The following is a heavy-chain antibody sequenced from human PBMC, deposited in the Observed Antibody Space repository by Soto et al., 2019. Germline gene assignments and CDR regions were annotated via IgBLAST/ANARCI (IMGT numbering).Heavy chain of an antibody. V-gene: IGHV1-69*06. Sequence: SVKVSCKASGGTFSSYAISWVRQAPGQGLEWMGGIIPIFGTANYAQKFQGRVTITADKSTSTAYMELSSLRSEDTAVYYCARGGAYYDFWCGYQAAIWGQGTMVTVSS. D-gene: IGHD3-3*01. J-gene: IGHJ3*02. CDR3: ARGGAYYDFWCGYQAAI. CDR2: IIPIFGTA. CDR1: GGTFSSYA.